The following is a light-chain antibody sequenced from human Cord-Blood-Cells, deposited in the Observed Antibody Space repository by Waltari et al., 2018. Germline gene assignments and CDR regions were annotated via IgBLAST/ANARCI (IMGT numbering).Light chain of an antibody. Sequence: DIQLTQSPSFLSASVGDRVTITCRASQGISSYLAWYQQKPGKAPKLLIYAAYTLQSGVPSRFSGSGSGTEFTLTISSLQPEDFATYYCQQLNSFGPGTKVDIK. V-gene: IGKV1-9*01. CDR3: QQLNS. CDR1: QGISSY. CDR2: AAY. J-gene: IGKJ3*01.